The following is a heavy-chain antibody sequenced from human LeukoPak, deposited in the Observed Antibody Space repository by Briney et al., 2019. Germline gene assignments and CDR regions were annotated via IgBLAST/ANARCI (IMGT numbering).Heavy chain of an antibody. CDR3: ARDTREGHAFEI. Sequence: SETLSLTCTVSGGSISSYYWSWIRQPPGKRLEWIGYIHYSGSTNYKPSLESRVTISVDTHKSQFSLKLRSVIAAETAVYYCARDTREGHAFEIWAQGTMVPVSS. D-gene: IGHD2-2*01. J-gene: IGHJ3*02. CDR1: GGSISSYY. CDR2: IHYSGST. V-gene: IGHV4-59*01.